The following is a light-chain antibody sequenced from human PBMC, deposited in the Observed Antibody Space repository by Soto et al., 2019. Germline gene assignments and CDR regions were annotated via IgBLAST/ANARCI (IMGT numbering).Light chain of an antibody. CDR1: SSDGGSYNL. Sequence: QLVLTQPASVSGSPGQSITISCTGTSSDGGSYNLVSWYQQHPGKAPKLMIYEGSKRPSGVSNRFSGSKSGNTASLTISGLQAEDEADYYCCSYAGSNTFVFGTGTKLTVL. CDR2: EGS. J-gene: IGLJ1*01. CDR3: CSYAGSNTFV. V-gene: IGLV2-23*03.